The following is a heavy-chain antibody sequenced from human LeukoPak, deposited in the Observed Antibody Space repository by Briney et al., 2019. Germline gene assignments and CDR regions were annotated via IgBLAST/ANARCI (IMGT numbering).Heavy chain of an antibody. CDR1: GFNVSNNY. CDR3: AISGLGFGEFRGLDY. D-gene: IGHD3-10*01. CDR2: IFSSGPT. J-gene: IGHJ4*02. V-gene: IGHV3-53*01. Sequence: PGGSLRLSCAASGFNVSNNYMNWVRQAPGEGLEWVSVIFSSGPTYYADPVKGRFTISRDASKNALYLQMNSLRAEDTAVYYCAISGLGFGEFRGLDYWGQGTLVTVSS.